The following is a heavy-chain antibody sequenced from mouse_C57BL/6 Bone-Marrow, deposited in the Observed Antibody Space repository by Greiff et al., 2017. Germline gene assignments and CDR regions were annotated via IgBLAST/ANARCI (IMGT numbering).Heavy chain of an antibody. V-gene: IGHV3-6*01. CDR2: ISYDGSN. CDR3: ASAEGYFDV. Sequence: ESGPGLVKPSQSLSLTCSVTGYSITSGYYWNWIRQFPGNKLEWMGYISYDGSNNYNPSLKNRISITRDTSTNQFFLKLNSVTTEDTATYYCASAEGYFDVWGTGTTVTVSS. CDR1: GYSITSGYY. J-gene: IGHJ1*03.